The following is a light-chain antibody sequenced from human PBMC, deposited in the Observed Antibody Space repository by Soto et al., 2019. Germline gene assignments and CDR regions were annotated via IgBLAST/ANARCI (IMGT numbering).Light chain of an antibody. CDR1: SSNIGSNT. Sequence: QSVLTQPPSASGTPGQRVTISCSGSSSNIGSNTVNWYRQLPGTAPKLLNYSNNQRPSGVPDRFSGSKSGTSASLAISGLQSEDEADYYCAAWDDSLNGPVFGGGTKLTVL. CDR3: AAWDDSLNGPV. V-gene: IGLV1-44*01. CDR2: SNN. J-gene: IGLJ2*01.